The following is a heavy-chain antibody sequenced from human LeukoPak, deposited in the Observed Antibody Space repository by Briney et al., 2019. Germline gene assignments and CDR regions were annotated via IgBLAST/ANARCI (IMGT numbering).Heavy chain of an antibody. Sequence: PAGSLSLSCATSGLTFYGYSMNWVRRGLGKGLEWVSYIRSSSSIIYYADSVKGRFTISRDNAKNSLYLQMNSLRDEGTAVYYCTRGRGADGYNYFDYWGQGTLVTVSS. CDR1: GLTFYGYS. D-gene: IGHD5-24*01. CDR2: IRSSSSII. V-gene: IGHV3-48*02. J-gene: IGHJ4*02. CDR3: TRGRGADGYNYFDY.